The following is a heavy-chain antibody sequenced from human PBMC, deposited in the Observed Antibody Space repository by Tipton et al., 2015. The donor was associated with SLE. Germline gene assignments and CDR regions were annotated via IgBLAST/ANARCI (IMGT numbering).Heavy chain of an antibody. V-gene: IGHV3-23*01. D-gene: IGHD3-3*01. CDR3: ARGFWNGFYIGYFDS. CDR2: ISGGGGST. CDR1: GFTFSSYV. J-gene: IGHJ4*02. Sequence: SLRLSCAASGFTFSSYVVTWVRQAPGKGLEWVSAISGGGGSTYYADSVKGRFTISRDNSKNTLYLQMNSLRAEDTTVYYCARGFWNGFYIGYFDSWGQGAPVTVSS.